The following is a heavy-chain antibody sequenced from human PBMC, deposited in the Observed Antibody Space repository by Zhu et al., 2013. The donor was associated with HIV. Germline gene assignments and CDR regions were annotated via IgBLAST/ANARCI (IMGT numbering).Heavy chain of an antibody. D-gene: IGHD6-19*01. CDR3: ARGWSSGWYEIDY. CDR2: INPKSGGT. V-gene: IGHV1-2*02. J-gene: IGHJ4*02. Sequence: QVQLVQSGAEVKKPGASVKVSCKASGYTFTGYYMHWVRQVPGQGLEWMGWINPKSGGTKYAQKFQGRVTMTRDTSISTAYMELNRLTSDDTAVYYCARGWSSGWYEIDYWGQGTLVTVSS. CDR1: GYTFTGYY.